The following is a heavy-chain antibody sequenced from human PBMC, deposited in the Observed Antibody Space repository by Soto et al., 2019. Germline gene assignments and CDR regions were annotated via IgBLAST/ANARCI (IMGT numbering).Heavy chain of an antibody. Sequence: QVQLVQSGAEVKKPGSSVKVSCKASGGTFSSYAISWVRQAPGQGLEWMGGIIPIFGTANDAQKFQGRVTITADETTSTAYTELSILRSEDTAVYYCARGSYWQYDGSGTAIYHWFDPWGQGTLVTVSS. CDR3: ARGSYWQYDGSGTAIYHWFDP. CDR1: GGTFSSYA. V-gene: IGHV1-69*01. D-gene: IGHD3-10*01. J-gene: IGHJ5*02. CDR2: IIPIFGTA.